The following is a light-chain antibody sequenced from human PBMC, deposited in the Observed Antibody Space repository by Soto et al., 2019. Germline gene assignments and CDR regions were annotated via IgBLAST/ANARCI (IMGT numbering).Light chain of an antibody. CDR3: QQYDTRCT. Sequence: DIQMTQSPSTLSASVGDRVTITCRASQSISRWLAWYQQKPWKAPNLLIYDASTLESGVPSRFSGSGSGTEFTLTISSLQTDDFATYYCQQYDTRCTFGQGTKVDIK. CDR1: QSISRW. CDR2: DAS. V-gene: IGKV1-5*01. J-gene: IGKJ1*01.